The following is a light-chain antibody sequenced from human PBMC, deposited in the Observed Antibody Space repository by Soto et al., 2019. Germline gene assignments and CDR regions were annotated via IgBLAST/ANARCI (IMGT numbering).Light chain of an antibody. CDR3: QSYESSLSGWV. CDR2: GNS. V-gene: IGLV1-40*01. CDR1: SSNIGAGYD. J-gene: IGLJ3*02. Sequence: QSVLTQPPSVSGAPXQRVTISCTGSSSNIGAGYDVHWYQQLPGTAPKLLIYGNSNRPSGVPDRFSGSKSGTSASLAITGLQAEDEADYYCQSYESSLSGWVFGGGTKVTVL.